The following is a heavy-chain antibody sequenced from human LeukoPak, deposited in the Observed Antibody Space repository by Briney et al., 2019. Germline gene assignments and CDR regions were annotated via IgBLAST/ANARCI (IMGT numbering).Heavy chain of an antibody. CDR2: IKEDGSVK. J-gene: IGHJ4*02. CDR3: ARDGVNYYDISGYDI. D-gene: IGHD3-22*01. V-gene: IGHV3-7*01. CDR1: GFTLRNYW. Sequence: GGSLRLSCAASGFTLRNYWMTWVRQAPGKGLEWVANIKEDGSVKNYVDSVKGRFTISRDNAKNSLFLQMNSLRAEDTAVYYCARDGVNYYDISGYDIWGRGTLVTVSS.